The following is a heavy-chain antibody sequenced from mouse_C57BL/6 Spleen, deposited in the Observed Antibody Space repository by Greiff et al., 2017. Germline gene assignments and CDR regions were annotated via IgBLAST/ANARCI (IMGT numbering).Heavy chain of an antibody. V-gene: IGHV1-15*01. CDR2: IDPETGGT. CDR1: GYTFTDYE. D-gene: IGHD1-3*01. CDR3: TRNYSDTHMDY. Sequence: QVQLQQSGAELVRPGASVTLSCKASGYTFTDYEMHWVKQTPVHGLEWIGAIDPETGGTAYNQKFKGKAILTADKSYSTAYMELRSLTSEDTAVYYCTRNYSDTHMDYWGQGTSVTVSS. J-gene: IGHJ4*01.